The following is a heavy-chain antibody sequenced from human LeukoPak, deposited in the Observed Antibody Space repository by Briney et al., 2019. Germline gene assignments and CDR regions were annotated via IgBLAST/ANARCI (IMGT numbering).Heavy chain of an antibody. Sequence: GASVKVSCKASGGTFSSYAISWVRQAPGQGLEWMGRIIPILGIANYAQKFQGRVTITADKSTSTAYVELSSLRSEDTAVYYCARDRGGKFQLWHFYFDYWGQGTLVTVSS. D-gene: IGHD5-18*01. CDR1: GGTFSSYA. J-gene: IGHJ4*02. CDR3: ARDRGGKFQLWHFYFDY. CDR2: IIPILGIA. V-gene: IGHV1-69*04.